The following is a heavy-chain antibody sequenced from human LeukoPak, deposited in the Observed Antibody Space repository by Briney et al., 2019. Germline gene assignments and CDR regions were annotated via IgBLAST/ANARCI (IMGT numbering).Heavy chain of an antibody. V-gene: IGHV3-11*04. D-gene: IGHD3-16*01. CDR1: GFTFSDYY. J-gene: IGHJ5*02. CDR2: ISSSGSTI. CDR3: ARAKEPVRPWGWFDP. Sequence: GGSLRLSCAASGFTFSDYYMSWIRQAPGKGLEWVSYISSSGSTIYYADSVKGRFTISRDNAKNSLYLQMNSLRAEDTAVYYCARAKEPVRPWGWFDPWGQGTLVTVSS.